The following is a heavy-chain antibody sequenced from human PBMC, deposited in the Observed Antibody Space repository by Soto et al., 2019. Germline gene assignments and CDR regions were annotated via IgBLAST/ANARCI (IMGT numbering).Heavy chain of an antibody. D-gene: IGHD6-19*01. Sequence: QVHLAESGGGVVQPGTSLRLSCAASGFPFDRYAIHWVRQAPGKGLEWVAAIWYDGSYMYYGESVKGRFLISRDNSKNTVLLEMNILRAEDAAVYFCAKGRIAVAAGAFDSWGPGTRVIVSS. J-gene: IGHJ3*01. CDR2: IWYDGSYM. V-gene: IGHV3-33*03. CDR3: AKGRIAVAAGAFDS. CDR1: GFPFDRYA.